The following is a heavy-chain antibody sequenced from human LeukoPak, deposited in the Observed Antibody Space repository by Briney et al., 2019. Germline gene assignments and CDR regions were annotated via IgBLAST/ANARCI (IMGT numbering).Heavy chain of an antibody. D-gene: IGHD3-22*01. J-gene: IGHJ6*03. Sequence: ASVKVSCKASGYTFTSYGISWVRQAPGQGLEWMGWISAHNGNTNYAQKLQGRVTMTTDTSTSTAYMELRSLRSDDTAVYYCARDFFALLDYYDSSGYYPGSMDVWGKGTTVTVSS. CDR2: ISAHNGNT. CDR1: GYTFTSYG. V-gene: IGHV1-18*01. CDR3: ARDFFALLDYYDSSGYYPGSMDV.